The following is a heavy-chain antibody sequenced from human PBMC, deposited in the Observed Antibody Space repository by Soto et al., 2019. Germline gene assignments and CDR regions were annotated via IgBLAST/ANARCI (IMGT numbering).Heavy chain of an antibody. CDR2: TSGSGGST. V-gene: IGHV3-23*01. CDR1: GFTFSSYA. D-gene: IGHD2-15*01. Sequence: GGSLRLSCAASGFTFSSYAMSWVRQAPGKGLEWVSATSGSGGSTYYADSVKGRFTISRDNSKNTLYLQMNSLRAEDTAVYYCALTTGYCSGGSCPHDAFDIWGQGTMVTVSS. CDR3: ALTTGYCSGGSCPHDAFDI. J-gene: IGHJ3*02.